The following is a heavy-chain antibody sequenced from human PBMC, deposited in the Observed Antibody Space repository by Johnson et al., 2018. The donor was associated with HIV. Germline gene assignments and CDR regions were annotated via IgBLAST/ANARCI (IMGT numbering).Heavy chain of an antibody. CDR2: ISWDGGST. CDR3: AKDYTAMVSSDAFDI. V-gene: IGHV3-43*02. CDR1: GFTFSSYG. J-gene: IGHJ3*02. D-gene: IGHD5-18*01. Sequence: VQLVESGGGVVQPGRSLRLSCAASGFTFSSYGMHWVRQAPGKGLEWVSLISWDGGSTYYADSAKGRFTISSDNSKNSLYLQMNSLRTEDTALYYCAKDYTAMVSSDAFDIWGQGTMVTVSS.